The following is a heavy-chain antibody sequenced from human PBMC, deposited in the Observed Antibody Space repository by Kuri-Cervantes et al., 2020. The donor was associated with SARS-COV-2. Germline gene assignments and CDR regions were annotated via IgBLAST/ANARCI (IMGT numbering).Heavy chain of an antibody. CDR3: AWGSDYDYVWGSYLSAFDY. CDR2: INPNSGGT. Sequence: ASVKVSCKASGYTFTGYYMHWVRQAPGQGLEWMGWINPNSGGTNYAQKFQGRVTITADKSTSTAYMELSSLRSEDTAVYYCAWGSDYDYVWGSYLSAFDYWGQGTLVTVSS. D-gene: IGHD3-16*02. J-gene: IGHJ4*02. V-gene: IGHV1-2*02. CDR1: GYTFTGYY.